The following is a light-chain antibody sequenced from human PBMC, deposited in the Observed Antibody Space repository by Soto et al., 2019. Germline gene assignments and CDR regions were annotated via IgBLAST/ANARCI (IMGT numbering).Light chain of an antibody. CDR2: SNN. CDR3: AAWDDSLNGYVV. Sequence: QSVLTQPPSASGTPGQRVTIACSGRSSNIGSKTVNWYQQLPGTAPKLLIYSNNQRPSGVPDRFSGSKSGTSASLAISRLQSEDEADYYCAAWDDSLNGYVVFGGGTKLTVL. V-gene: IGLV1-44*01. CDR1: SSNIGSKT. J-gene: IGLJ2*01.